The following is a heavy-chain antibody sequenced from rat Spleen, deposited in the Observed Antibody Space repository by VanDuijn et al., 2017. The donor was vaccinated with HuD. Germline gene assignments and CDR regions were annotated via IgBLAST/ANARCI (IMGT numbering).Heavy chain of an antibody. J-gene: IGHJ2*01. CDR1: GFTFSDYY. D-gene: IGHD1-9*01. V-gene: IGHV5-29*01. Sequence: EVQLVESDGGLVQPGRSLKLSCAASGFTFSDYYMAWVRHAPTKGLEWVATISSDGRRNYYRDSVKGRFTISRDNAKSTLYLQMDSLRSADTATYYCARRHYGYTYYFDYWGQGVMVTVSS. CDR3: ARRHYGYTYYFDY. CDR2: ISSDGRRN.